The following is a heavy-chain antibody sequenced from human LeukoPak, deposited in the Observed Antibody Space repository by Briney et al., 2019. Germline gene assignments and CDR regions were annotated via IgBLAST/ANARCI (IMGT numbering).Heavy chain of an antibody. V-gene: IGHV3-23*01. D-gene: IGHD3-9*01. J-gene: IGHJ4*02. CDR2: ISGSGGST. CDR1: GFTFSSYG. Sequence: EGSLRLSCAASGFTFSSYGMSWVRQAPGKGLEWVSAISGSGGSTYYADSVKGRFTISRDNSKNTLYLQMNSLRAEDTAVYYCAKDRPHYDILTGYSDYWGQGTLVTVSS. CDR3: AKDRPHYDILTGYSDY.